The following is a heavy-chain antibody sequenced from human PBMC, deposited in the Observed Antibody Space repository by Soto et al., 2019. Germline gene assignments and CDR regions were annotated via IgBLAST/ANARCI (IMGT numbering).Heavy chain of an antibody. CDR2: IYYSGST. Sequence: SESLSLTCTVSGGSVSSGNYYWNWIRQSPGRGLEWIGYIYYSGSTNYNPSLKSRVSISVDTSKNQFSLRLSSVTAADTAVYYCASWYSSSWSNFDFWGQGTVVTVSS. V-gene: IGHV4-61*01. J-gene: IGHJ4*02. D-gene: IGHD6-13*01. CDR1: GGSVSSGNYY. CDR3: ASWYSSSWSNFDF.